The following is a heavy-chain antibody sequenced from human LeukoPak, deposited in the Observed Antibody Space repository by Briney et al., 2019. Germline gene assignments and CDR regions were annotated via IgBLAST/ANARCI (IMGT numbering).Heavy chain of an antibody. V-gene: IGHV4-59*08. J-gene: IGHJ4*02. CDR1: GGSISNYY. CDR3: ARLTPNSAWLSDY. CDR2: IYYSGRT. D-gene: IGHD6-19*01. Sequence: KPSETLSLTCTVSGGSISNYYWNWIRQPPGKGLEWIGNIYYSGRTNYNPSLKSRVTISVDTSKNQFSLKLTSVTAADTAVYYCARLTPNSAWLSDYWGRGTLVTVSS.